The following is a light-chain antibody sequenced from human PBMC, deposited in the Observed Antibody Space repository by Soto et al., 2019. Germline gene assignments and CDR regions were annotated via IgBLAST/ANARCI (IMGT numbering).Light chain of an antibody. J-gene: IGKJ5*01. CDR1: QSVSSD. Sequence: ELVMTQSPATLSVSPGERASLSCRASQSVSSDLAWYQKKPGQAHRLLIYGAYTRATGIQARFSGSGSGTEFTLSIRSLQSEDVAVYYCKQYGYSPITFGQGTRLEIK. V-gene: IGKV3-15*01. CDR3: KQYGYSPIT. CDR2: GAY.